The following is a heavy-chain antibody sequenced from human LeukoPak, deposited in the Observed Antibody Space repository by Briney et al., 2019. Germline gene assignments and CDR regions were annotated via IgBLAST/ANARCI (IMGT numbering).Heavy chain of an antibody. CDR1: GFTFDDYA. J-gene: IGHJ4*02. CDR3: AKDKDYGDYVFDY. CDR2: ISWNSGSI. Sequence: PGRSLRLSCAASGFTFDDYAMHWVRQAPGKGLEWVSGISWNSGSIGYADSVKGRFTISRDNAKNSLYLQMSSLRAEDTALYYCAKDKDYGDYVFDYWGQGTLVTVSS. V-gene: IGHV3-9*01. D-gene: IGHD4-17*01.